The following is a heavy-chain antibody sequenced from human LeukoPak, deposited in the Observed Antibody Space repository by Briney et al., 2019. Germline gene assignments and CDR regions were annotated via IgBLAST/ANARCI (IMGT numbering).Heavy chain of an antibody. Sequence: GGSLRLSCAASGYTITAYAMSWVRQSPGKGLEWVSGIGITSEYIHYADSVKGRFTISRDNSKNTVYLEMSSLRAEDAAVYYCAKDPNGDYVGAFDTWGQGTMVIVSS. D-gene: IGHD4-17*01. CDR3: AKDPNGDYVGAFDT. CDR1: GYTITAYA. CDR2: IGITSEYI. V-gene: IGHV3-23*01. J-gene: IGHJ3*02.